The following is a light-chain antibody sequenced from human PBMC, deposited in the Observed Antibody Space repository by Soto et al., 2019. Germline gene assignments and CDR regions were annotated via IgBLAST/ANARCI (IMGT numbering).Light chain of an antibody. V-gene: IGKV3-20*01. CDR3: QQYGSSPRT. CDR2: GAS. CDR1: QSVSSN. J-gene: IGKJ1*01. Sequence: EIVMTHAPATVSFSPCKRSTLSGRASQSVSSNLAWYQQKPGQAPRLLIYGASSRATGIPDRFSGSGSGTDFTLTISGLEPEDFAVYYCQQYGSSPRTFGQGTKVDIK.